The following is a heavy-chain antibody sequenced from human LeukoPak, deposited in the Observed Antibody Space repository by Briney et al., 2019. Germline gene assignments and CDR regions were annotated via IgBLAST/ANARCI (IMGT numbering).Heavy chain of an antibody. V-gene: IGHV2-5*02. J-gene: IGHJ4*02. D-gene: IGHD3-22*01. CDR3: AHSGYFDTSGPLPPDY. CDR1: GFLLSTSGVG. CDR2: IYWDDDK. Sequence: ESGPTLVKPTQTLTLTCTFSGFLLSTSGVGVGWIRQPPGKALECLALIYWDDDKRYSPSLKSRLTLTKDTSKNRVVLTMTNMDPVDTATYYCAHSGYFDTSGPLPPDYWGQGTLVTVSS.